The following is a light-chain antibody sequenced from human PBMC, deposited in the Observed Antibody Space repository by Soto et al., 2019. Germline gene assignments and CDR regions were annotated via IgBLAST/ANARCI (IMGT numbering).Light chain of an antibody. Sequence: DIQMTQSPSTLSGSVGDRVTLTGRASHTISSWLAWYQQKPGKAPKLLIHKASTLESGVPSRFSGSGSGTEFTLTISSLQADDVGTYYCQQYNTHSGTFGQGTKVDIK. J-gene: IGKJ1*01. V-gene: IGKV1-5*03. CDR1: HTISSW. CDR2: KAS. CDR3: QQYNTHSGT.